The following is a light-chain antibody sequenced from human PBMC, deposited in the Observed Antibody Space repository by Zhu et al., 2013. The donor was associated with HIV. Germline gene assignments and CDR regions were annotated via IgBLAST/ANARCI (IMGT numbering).Light chain of an antibody. V-gene: IGKV1-8*01. CDR1: QTVRTY. CDR2: GAS. Sequence: AIQLTQSPSSLSASTGDRVTITCRASQTVRTYLAWFQQKPGKAPKLLIYGASTLQSGVPSRFGGSGSGTNFSLTISFLQSEDFATYYCQQYYSYLITFGQGTRLETK. CDR3: QQYYSYLIT. J-gene: IGKJ5*01.